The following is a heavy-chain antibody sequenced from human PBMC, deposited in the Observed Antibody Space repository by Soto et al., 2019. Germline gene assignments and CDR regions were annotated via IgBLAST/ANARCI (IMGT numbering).Heavy chain of an antibody. V-gene: IGHV6-1*01. CDR2: TYYRSKWYN. CDR3: ARDKPHWSPNWFDP. Sequence: SQTLSLTCAISGDSVSSSSAAWNWIRQSPSRGLEWLGRTYYRSKWYNDYAVSVKSRITINPDASRNQFSLQLNSVTPEDTAVYYCARDKPHWSPNWFDPWGQGTLVTVS. CDR1: GDSVSSSSAA. J-gene: IGHJ5*02.